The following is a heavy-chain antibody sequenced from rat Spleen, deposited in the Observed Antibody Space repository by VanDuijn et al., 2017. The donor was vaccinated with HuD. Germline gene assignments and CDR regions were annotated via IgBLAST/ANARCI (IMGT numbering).Heavy chain of an antibody. V-gene: IGHV5-22*01. CDR3: ARRHYGYTDYFDY. D-gene: IGHD1-9*01. J-gene: IGHJ2*01. CDR2: ISYEGSST. CDR1: GFTFSDYY. Sequence: EVQLVESGGGLVQPGRSLKLSCVASGFTFSDYYMAWVRQAPKKGLEWVASISYEGSSTYYGDTVKGRFTISRDNAKSTLSLQMNSLRAEDAATYYCARRHYGYTDYFDYWGQGVMVTVSS.